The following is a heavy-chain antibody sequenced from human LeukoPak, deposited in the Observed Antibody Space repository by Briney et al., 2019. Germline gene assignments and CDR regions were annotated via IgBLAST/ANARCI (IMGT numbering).Heavy chain of an antibody. D-gene: IGHD1-26*01. Sequence: GASVKVSCKASGYTFPSYFMHWVRQAPGQGLEWMGIINPTGGSTTYAQKFQGRVTMTRDTSTSTAYMELRSLRSDDTAVYYCARGGRYSGSYFYYFDYWGQGTLVTVSS. J-gene: IGHJ4*02. V-gene: IGHV1-46*01. CDR3: ARGGRYSGSYFYYFDY. CDR2: INPTGGST. CDR1: GYTFPSYF.